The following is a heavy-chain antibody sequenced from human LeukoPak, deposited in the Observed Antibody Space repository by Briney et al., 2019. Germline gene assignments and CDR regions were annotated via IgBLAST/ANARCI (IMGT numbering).Heavy chain of an antibody. J-gene: IGHJ4*02. V-gene: IGHV4-59*01. Sequence: SETLSLTCTVSAGSIRNFYWNWFRQPPGKRLEWIGHTLYGGRTDYNPSLGSRVTISVDTSKSQLSLKLRSVTTTDTAVYYCARWGHFDASGYFVVDYWGQGALVTVSS. CDR1: AGSIRNFY. CDR2: TLYGGRT. D-gene: IGHD3-22*01. CDR3: ARWGHFDASGYFVVDY.